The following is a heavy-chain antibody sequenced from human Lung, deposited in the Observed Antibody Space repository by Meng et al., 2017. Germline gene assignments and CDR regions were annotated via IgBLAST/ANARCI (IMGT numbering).Heavy chain of an antibody. CDR3: ARGPTTMAHDFDY. D-gene: IGHD4-11*01. CDR2: INHSGST. V-gene: IGHV4-34*01. Sequence: QVHAAQGGAELFKPSCTRSSPCVVSGGSFSDYYWSWIRQPPGKGLEWIGEINHSGSTNYNPSLESRATISVDTSQNNLSLKLSSVTAADSAVYYCARGPTTMAHDFDYWGQGTLVTVSS. J-gene: IGHJ4*02. CDR1: GGSFSDYY.